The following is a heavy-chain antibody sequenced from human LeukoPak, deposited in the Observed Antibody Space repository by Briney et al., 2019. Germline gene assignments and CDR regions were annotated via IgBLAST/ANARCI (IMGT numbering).Heavy chain of an antibody. CDR2: IGGSGGST. J-gene: IGHJ4*02. Sequence: GGSLRLSCAVSGFTFSSYAMSWVRQAPGKGLEWVSSIGGSGGSTYYADSVKGRSTISRDTSKNTLYLQMNSLRAEDTAVYYCAKYRGFGDSYDSWGQGTLVTVSS. CDR1: GFTFSSYA. V-gene: IGHV3-23*01. D-gene: IGHD3-10*01. CDR3: AKYRGFGDSYDS.